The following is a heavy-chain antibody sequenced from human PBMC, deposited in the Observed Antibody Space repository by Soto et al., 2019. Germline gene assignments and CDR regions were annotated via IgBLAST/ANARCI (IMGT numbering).Heavy chain of an antibody. CDR2: MTAGGGST. CDR3: AKDCYGSGTDYFYGMDV. V-gene: IGHV3-23*01. J-gene: IGHJ6*02. D-gene: IGHD3-10*01. Sequence: SGGSLRLSCAASGFSFSSYAMSWVRQAPGKGPEWISSMTAGGGSTYHADSVKGRFTISRDNSKNMLYLQMDSLRADDTAVYYCAKDCYGSGTDYFYGMDVRGQGTTVTVSS. CDR1: GFSFSSYA.